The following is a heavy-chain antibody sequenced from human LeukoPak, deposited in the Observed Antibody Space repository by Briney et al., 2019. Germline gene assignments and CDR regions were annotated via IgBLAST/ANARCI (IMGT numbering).Heavy chain of an antibody. V-gene: IGHV3-23*01. CDR2: ISGNGGVT. CDR1: GFTVSSNY. CDR3: AKEVPFGPMDV. Sequence: GGSLRLSCAASGFTVSSNYMSWVRQAPGKGLEWVSGISGNGGVTYYADSVKGRFTVSRGNSRKTVSLQINSLRVEDTAVYYCAKEVPFGPMDVWGQGTTVTVSS. J-gene: IGHJ6*02. D-gene: IGHD3-10*01.